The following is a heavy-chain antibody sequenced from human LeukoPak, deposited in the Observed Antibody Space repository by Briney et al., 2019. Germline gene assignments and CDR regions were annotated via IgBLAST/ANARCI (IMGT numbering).Heavy chain of an antibody. V-gene: IGHV3-21*01. Sequence: GGSLRLSCAASGFTFSSYSMNWVRQAPGKGLEWVSSISSSSSSYIYYADSVKGRFAISRDNAKNSLYLQMNSLRAEDTAVYYCARGGGSRATVTTFVFGYWGQGTLVTVSS. CDR2: ISSSSSSYI. CDR1: GFTFSSYS. CDR3: ARGGGSRATVTTFVFGY. J-gene: IGHJ4*02. D-gene: IGHD4-17*01.